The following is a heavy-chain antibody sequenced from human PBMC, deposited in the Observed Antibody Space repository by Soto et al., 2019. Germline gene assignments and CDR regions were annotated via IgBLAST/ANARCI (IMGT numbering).Heavy chain of an antibody. D-gene: IGHD1-26*01. V-gene: IGHV4-39*01. Sequence: SETLSLTCTVSGGSISSSSYYWGWIRQPPGKGLEWIGSIYYSGSTYYNPSLKSRVTISVDTSKNQFSLKLSSVTAADTAVYYSARHLGDWLDPWGQGTLVTVYS. CDR3: ARHLGDWLDP. CDR1: GGSISSSSYY. CDR2: IYYSGST. J-gene: IGHJ5*02.